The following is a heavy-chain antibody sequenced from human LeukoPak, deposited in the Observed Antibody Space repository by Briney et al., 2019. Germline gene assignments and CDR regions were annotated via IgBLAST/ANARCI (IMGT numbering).Heavy chain of an antibody. J-gene: IGHJ5*02. V-gene: IGHV4-59*01. D-gene: IGHD3-3*01. CDR1: GGSISSYY. CDR3: ARGLMDYDFWRAYNWFDP. CDR2: IYYSGST. Sequence: SSETLSLTCTVSGGSISSYYWSRIRQPPGKGLEWIGYIYYSGSTNYNPSLKSRVTISVDTSKNQFSLKLSSVTAADTAVYYCARGLMDYDFWRAYNWFDPWGQGTLVTVSS.